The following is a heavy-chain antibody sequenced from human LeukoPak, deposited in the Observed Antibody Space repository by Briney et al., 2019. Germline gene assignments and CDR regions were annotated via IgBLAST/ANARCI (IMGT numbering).Heavy chain of an antibody. D-gene: IGHD5-12*01. Sequence: GGSLRLSCAASGFTFSDYAMYWGRQAPGKGLEWVAVISYDGSHKYYADSVEGRFTISRDNSKNTLYLQMASLRAEDTAVYHCARDRGNGYDYNAHFDYWGQGTLVTVSS. CDR3: ARDRGNGYDYNAHFDY. CDR2: ISYDGSHK. J-gene: IGHJ4*02. CDR1: GFTFSDYA. V-gene: IGHV3-30*04.